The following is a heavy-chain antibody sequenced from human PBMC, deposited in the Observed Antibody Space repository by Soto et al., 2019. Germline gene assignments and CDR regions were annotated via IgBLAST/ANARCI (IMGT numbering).Heavy chain of an antibody. CDR3: AKARKYSADGVDV. CDR2: IGSGDAT. CDR1: GFIVSKNY. D-gene: IGHD5-12*01. Sequence: EVQLVESGGGLIQPGGSMRLSCAASGFIVSKNYMSWVRQVPGKGLEWVSGIIGSGDATYHADSVKGRFTISRDNSKNTLYLQMNSLRVEDTALYYCAKARKYSADGVDVWGQGTTVTVSS. V-gene: IGHV3-53*01. J-gene: IGHJ6*02.